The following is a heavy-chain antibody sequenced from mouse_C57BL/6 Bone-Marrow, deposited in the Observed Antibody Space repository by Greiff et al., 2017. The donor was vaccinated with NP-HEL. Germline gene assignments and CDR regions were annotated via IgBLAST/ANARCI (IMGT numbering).Heavy chain of an antibody. CDR2: IHPSDSDT. J-gene: IGHJ3*01. CDR1: GYTFTSYW. Sequence: QVQLKQPGAELVKPGASVKVSCKASGYTFTSYWMHWVKQRPGQGLEWIGRIHPSDSDTNYNQKFKGKATLTVDKSSSTAYMQLSSLTSEDSAVYYCAIGRLTGRGFAYWGQGTLVTVSA. CDR3: AIGRLTGRGFAY. V-gene: IGHV1-74*01. D-gene: IGHD4-1*01.